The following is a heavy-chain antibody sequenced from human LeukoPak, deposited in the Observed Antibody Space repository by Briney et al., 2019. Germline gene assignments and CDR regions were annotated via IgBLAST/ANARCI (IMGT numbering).Heavy chain of an antibody. J-gene: IGHJ4*02. CDR2: IDPSDSYT. Sequence: GESLLISCKGSGSSFTSYWISWVRQMPGKGLEWMGRIDPSDSYTNYSPSFQGHGTISTDKSISTAYLQWNSLKASDTAMYYCARRGSSGWYDYWGQGTLVTVSS. CDR1: GSSFTSYW. V-gene: IGHV5-10-1*01. D-gene: IGHD6-19*01. CDR3: ARRGSSGWYDY.